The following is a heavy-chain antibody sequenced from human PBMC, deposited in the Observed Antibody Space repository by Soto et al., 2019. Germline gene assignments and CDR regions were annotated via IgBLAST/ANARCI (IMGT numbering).Heavy chain of an antibody. CDR3: ARDGYSSNWFVT. D-gene: IGHD4-4*01. J-gene: IGHJ5*02. CDR1: GLSVSSNY. Sequence: LVETGGGLIQPGGSLRLSCVASGLSVSSNYMSWVRQAPGKGLEWVSTLYGGGDTYYADSVKGRFTISRDNSKNTLYLQMNSLRAEDTAVYFCARDGYSSNWFVTWCQGTLVTVSS. CDR2: LYGGGDT. V-gene: IGHV3-53*02.